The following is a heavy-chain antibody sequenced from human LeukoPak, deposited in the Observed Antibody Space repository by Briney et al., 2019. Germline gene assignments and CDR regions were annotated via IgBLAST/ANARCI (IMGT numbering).Heavy chain of an antibody. CDR1: GFTFSSYG. D-gene: IGHD1-26*01. CDR2: IGSSCGTT. V-gene: IGHV3-23*01. CDR3: AKIATGSTDY. J-gene: IGHJ4*02. Sequence: GGSLRLSCAASGFTFSSYGMTWVRQAPGKGLEWVSAIGSSCGTTYYADSVKGRFTISRDNSKNTLYLQMSSLRAEDTAVYYCAKIATGSTDYWGQGTLVTVSS.